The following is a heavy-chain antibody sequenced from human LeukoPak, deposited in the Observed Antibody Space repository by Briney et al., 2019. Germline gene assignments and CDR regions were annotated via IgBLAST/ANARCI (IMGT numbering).Heavy chain of an antibody. D-gene: IGHD6-6*01. Sequence: SGGSLRLSCAASGFTFSSYAMHWVRQAPGKGLEYVSAISSNGGSTYYADFVKGRFTISRDNSKKTLYLQMSSLRAEDTAIYYCVKGGAYTTSSNFDYWGQGTLVTVSS. CDR2: ISSNGGST. J-gene: IGHJ4*02. V-gene: IGHV3-64D*06. CDR1: GFTFSSYA. CDR3: VKGGAYTTSSNFDY.